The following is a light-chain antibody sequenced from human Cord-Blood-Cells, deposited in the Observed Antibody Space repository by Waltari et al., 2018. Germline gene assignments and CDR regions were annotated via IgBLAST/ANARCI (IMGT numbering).Light chain of an antibody. Sequence: QSALTQPRSVSGSPGQSVTISCTGTSSDVGGYNYVSWYQQHPGKAPKLMIYDVRKRPSVVPDRFSGSKSGNTASLTISGLQAEDEADYYCCSYAGSYTYVFGTGTKVTVL. V-gene: IGLV2-11*01. CDR2: DVR. CDR1: SSDVGGYNY. CDR3: CSYAGSYTYV. J-gene: IGLJ1*01.